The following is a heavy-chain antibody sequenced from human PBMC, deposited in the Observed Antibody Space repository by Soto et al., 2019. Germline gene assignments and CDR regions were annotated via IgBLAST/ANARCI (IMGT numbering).Heavy chain of an antibody. V-gene: IGHV3-23*01. CDR3: AKVRDPTKLTTNFDY. J-gene: IGHJ4*02. D-gene: IGHD4-17*01. CDR1: GFTFSNYA. Sequence: GGSLRLSCAASGFTFSNYAMSWVRQPPGKGLEWVSGISDTGGSTYYPDSLKGRFTISRDNSRNTLSLQMNSLRAEDTAVYYCAKVRDPTKLTTNFDYWGQGTLVTVSS. CDR2: ISDTGGST.